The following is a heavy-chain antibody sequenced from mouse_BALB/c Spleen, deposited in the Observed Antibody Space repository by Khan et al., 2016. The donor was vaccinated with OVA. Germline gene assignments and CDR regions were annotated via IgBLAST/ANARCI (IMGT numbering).Heavy chain of an antibody. Sequence: QVQLKESGPGLVEPSQCLSLTCTVSGFSLTSYGVHWVRQTPGKGLEWLGVIWAGGSTNYNSALMSRRSISKDNSKSQVFLKMNSLQANDTDMYYCARLEDIWGQGTTLTVSS. CDR2: IWAGGST. D-gene: IGHD1-3*01. CDR1: GFSLTSYG. V-gene: IGHV2-9*02. J-gene: IGHJ2*01. CDR3: ARLEDI.